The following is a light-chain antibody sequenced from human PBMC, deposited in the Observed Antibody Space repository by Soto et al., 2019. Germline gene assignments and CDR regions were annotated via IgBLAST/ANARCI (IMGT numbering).Light chain of an antibody. Sequence: TQSPSTLSASVGDRVTITCRASQSVSIYLAWYQQKPGQAPRLLIYAASNRATGIPARFSGSGSGTDFTLTISSLEPEDFAVYYCQQRSNWPPTFGQGTKLEIK. J-gene: IGKJ2*01. CDR3: QQRSNWPPT. V-gene: IGKV3-11*01. CDR1: QSVSIY. CDR2: AAS.